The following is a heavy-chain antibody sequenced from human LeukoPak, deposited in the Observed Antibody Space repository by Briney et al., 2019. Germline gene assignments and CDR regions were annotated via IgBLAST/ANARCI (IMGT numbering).Heavy chain of an antibody. CDR1: GGSISSYY. J-gene: IGHJ4*02. Sequence: SETLSLTCTVSGGSISSYYWIWIRQPPGKGLEWIGYIYYSGSTNYNPSLKSRVTISVDTSKNQFSLKLSSVTAADTAVYYCARAAAAWDYWGQGTLVTVSS. V-gene: IGHV4-59*01. D-gene: IGHD6-13*01. CDR2: IYYSGST. CDR3: ARAAAAWDY.